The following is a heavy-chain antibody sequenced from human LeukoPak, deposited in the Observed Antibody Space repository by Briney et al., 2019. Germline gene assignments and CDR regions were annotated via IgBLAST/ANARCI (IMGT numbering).Heavy chain of an antibody. CDR1: GFTFDDYA. Sequence: GGSLRLSCAASGFTFDDYAMHWVRQAPGKGLEWVSGISWNSGSIGYAVSVKGRFTISRDNAKNSLYLQMNSLRAEDTALYYRAKDRVPGLDGGWFDPWGQGTLVTVSS. CDR3: AKDRVPGLDGGWFDP. D-gene: IGHD3-16*01. V-gene: IGHV3-9*01. CDR2: ISWNSGSI. J-gene: IGHJ5*02.